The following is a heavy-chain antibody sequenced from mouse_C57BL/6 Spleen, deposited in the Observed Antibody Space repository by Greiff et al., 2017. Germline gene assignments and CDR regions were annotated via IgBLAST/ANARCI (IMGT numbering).Heavy chain of an antibody. Sequence: QVQLQQPGAELVMPGASVKLSCKASGYTFTSYWMHWVKQRPGQGLEWIGEIDPSDSYTNYNQKFKGKSTLTVDKSSSTAYMQLSSLTSEDSAVYYCARPHYYGSSLYWYVDVWGTGTTVTVSS. D-gene: IGHD1-1*01. V-gene: IGHV1-69*01. CDR2: IDPSDSYT. J-gene: IGHJ1*03. CDR3: ARPHYYGSSLYWYVDV. CDR1: GYTFTSYW.